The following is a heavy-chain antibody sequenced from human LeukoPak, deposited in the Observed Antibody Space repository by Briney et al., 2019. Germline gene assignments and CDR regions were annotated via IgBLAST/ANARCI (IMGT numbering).Heavy chain of an antibody. V-gene: IGHV3-33*01. J-gene: IGHJ3*02. CDR2: IWYDGSNK. CDR3: ARVMGRWLVRGAFDI. Sequence: GGSLRLSCAASGFTFSSYGMHWVRQVPGKGLEGVAVIWYDGSNKHYVDSVKGRFTISRDNSKNALYLQMNSLRVEDTAVYYCARVMGRWLVRGAFDIWGQGTMVTVS. D-gene: IGHD6-19*01. CDR1: GFTFSSYG.